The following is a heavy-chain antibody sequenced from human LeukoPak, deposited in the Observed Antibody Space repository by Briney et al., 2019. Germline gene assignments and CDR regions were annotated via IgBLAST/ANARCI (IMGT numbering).Heavy chain of an antibody. CDR1: GFTFSSYG. V-gene: IGHV3-30*02. CDR3: AKDRYSSGDYFDY. CDR2: IRYDGSNK. J-gene: IGHJ4*02. Sequence: GGFLRLSCAASGFTFSSYGMHWVRQAPGKGLEWVAFIRYDGSNKYYADSVKGRFTISRDNSKNTLYLQMNSLRAEDTAVYYCAKDRYSSGDYFDYWGQGTLVTVSS. D-gene: IGHD6-19*01.